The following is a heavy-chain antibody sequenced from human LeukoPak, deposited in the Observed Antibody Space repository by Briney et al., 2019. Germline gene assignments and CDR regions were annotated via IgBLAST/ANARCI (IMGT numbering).Heavy chain of an antibody. Sequence: PGGSLRLSCAASGFTFSSYAMSWVRQAPGKGLEWVSAISGSGGSTYYADPVKGRFTISRDNSKNTLYLQMNSLRAEDTAVYYCAKDRILWELAEYFQHWGQGTLVTVSS. CDR3: AKDRILWELAEYFQH. D-gene: IGHD1-26*01. CDR1: GFTFSSYA. J-gene: IGHJ1*01. CDR2: ISGSGGST. V-gene: IGHV3-23*01.